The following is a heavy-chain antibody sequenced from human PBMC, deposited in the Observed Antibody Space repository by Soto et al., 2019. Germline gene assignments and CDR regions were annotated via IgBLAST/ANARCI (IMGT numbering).Heavy chain of an antibody. D-gene: IGHD2-21*02. CDR2: IDPSDSYT. V-gene: IGHV5-10-1*01. J-gene: IGHJ6*02. Sequence: ESLKISCKGSGYSFANYCIGWVRQMPGKGLEWMGRIDPSDSYTNYSPSFQGHVTISADKSISTAYLQWSSLKASDTAMYYCARSSFVVVTAIRNYYGMDVWGQGTTVTVSS. CDR3: ARSSFVVVTAIRNYYGMDV. CDR1: GYSFANYC.